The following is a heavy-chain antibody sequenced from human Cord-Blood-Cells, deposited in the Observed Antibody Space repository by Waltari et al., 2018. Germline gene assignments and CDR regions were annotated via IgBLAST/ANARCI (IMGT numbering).Heavy chain of an antibody. D-gene: IGHD6-13*01. CDR3: ARVMIAADAFDI. CDR1: GGSISSYY. J-gene: IGHJ3*02. V-gene: IGHV4-4*07. CDR2: IYTSGST. Sequence: QVQLQESGPGLVKPSETLSLTCTVSGGSISSYYWSWIRQPAGNGLEWIGRIYTSGSTNYTPSHKSRVTMSVDTSKNQFSLKLSSVTAADTAVYYCARVMIAADAFDIWGQGTMVTVSS.